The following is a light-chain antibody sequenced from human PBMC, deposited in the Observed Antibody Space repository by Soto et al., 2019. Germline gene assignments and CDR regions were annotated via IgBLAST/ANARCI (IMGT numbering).Light chain of an antibody. V-gene: IGLV2-23*02. Sequence: QSVLTQPASVSGSPGQSSTITCTGTSSDVATYNRVSWYQHHPGKAPKLLISEVIKRPSGVSNRFSGSKSGNTASLTISGLQAEDEAAYYCCSYTNTGTFVFGSGTKVTVL. CDR3: CSYTNTGTFV. J-gene: IGLJ1*01. CDR1: SSDVATYNR. CDR2: EVI.